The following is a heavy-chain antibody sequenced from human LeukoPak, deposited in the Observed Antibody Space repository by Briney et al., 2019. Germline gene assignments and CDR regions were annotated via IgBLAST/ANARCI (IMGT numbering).Heavy chain of an antibody. CDR1: GFTFDDYA. V-gene: IGHV3-9*01. D-gene: IGHD3-10*01. CDR2: ISWNSGSI. J-gene: IGHJ5*02. Sequence: PGRSLRLSCPASGFTFDDYAMHWVRQAPGKGLEWVSGISWNSGSIGYADSVKGRFTISRDNAKNSLYLHMNSLRAEDTALYYCAKHISGLLRANWFDPWGQGTLVTVSS. CDR3: AKHISGLLRANWFDP.